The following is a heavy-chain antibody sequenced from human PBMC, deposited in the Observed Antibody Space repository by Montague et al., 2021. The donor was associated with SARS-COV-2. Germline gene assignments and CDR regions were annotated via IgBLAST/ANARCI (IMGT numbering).Heavy chain of an antibody. V-gene: IGHV3-48*03. CDR1: GFTFGSYE. J-gene: IGHJ4*02. CDR2: ITSSGSTI. CDR3: ARDLRDYDILTGYL. D-gene: IGHD3-9*01. Sequence: SLRLSCAASGFTFGSYEMNWVRQAPGKGLEWVSYITSSGSTIYYADSVKGRFTISRDNAKNSLFLQMNSLRAEDTAVYYCARDLRDYDILTGYLWGQGTLVTVSS.